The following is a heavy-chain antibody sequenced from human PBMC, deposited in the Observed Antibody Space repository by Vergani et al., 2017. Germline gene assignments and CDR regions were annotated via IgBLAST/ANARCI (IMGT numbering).Heavy chain of an antibody. J-gene: IGHJ6*02. Sequence: EVQLVESGGGIVKPGGSLRLSCVASGFSFRNAWMNWVRRTPGKGLEWVGRIKSTFDRGTTDYAAAVKGRFTISRDDSKNTLFLQMNGLKTEDIGVYYYTQDPRYCGDGSCYWQRDHHYYGMDVWGQGTTVTVSS. CDR1: GFSFRNAW. V-gene: IGHV3-15*07. CDR3: TQDPRYCGDGSCYWQRDHHYYGMDV. D-gene: IGHD2-21*01. CDR2: IKSTFDRGTT.